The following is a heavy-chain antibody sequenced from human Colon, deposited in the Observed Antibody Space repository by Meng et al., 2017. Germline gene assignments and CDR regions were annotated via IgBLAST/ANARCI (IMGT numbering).Heavy chain of an antibody. V-gene: IGHV4-34*02. Sequence: QVQIQQGGAGLLRPSETLSLTSAVAGGSFSGFYWSWICQPPGKGLEWIGEIDHFGISNYNSSLKGRLTMSVDTSKKQISLTLTSVTAADTAVYYCATGLRHGHWFDPWGPGTLVTVSS. CDR1: GGSFSGFY. J-gene: IGHJ5*02. CDR3: ATGLRHGHWFDP. CDR2: IDHFGIS. D-gene: IGHD4-17*01.